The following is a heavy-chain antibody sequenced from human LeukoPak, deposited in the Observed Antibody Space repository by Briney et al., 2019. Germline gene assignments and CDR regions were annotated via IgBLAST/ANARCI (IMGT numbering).Heavy chain of an antibody. D-gene: IGHD3-22*01. CDR3: ARFQPDYYYDSSGYYKLEYYFDY. Sequence: ASVKVSCKASVYTFTSYGISWVRQAPGQGLEWMGWISAYNGNTNYAQKLQGRVTMTTDTSTSTAYMELRSLRSDDTAVYYCARFQPDYYYDSSGYYKLEYYFDYWGQGTLVTVSS. J-gene: IGHJ4*02. V-gene: IGHV1-18*01. CDR1: VYTFTSYG. CDR2: ISAYNGNT.